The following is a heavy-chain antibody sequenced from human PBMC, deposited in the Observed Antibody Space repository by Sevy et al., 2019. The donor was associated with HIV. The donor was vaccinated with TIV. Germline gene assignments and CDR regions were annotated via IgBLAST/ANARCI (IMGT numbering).Heavy chain of an antibody. CDR3: ATTSTPLYYYALDV. CDR1: EFTVSSKY. Sequence: GWSLRLSCAASEFTVSSKYMSWVRQAPGKGLEWVSVIYSGGNTYYADSVKGRFTISRDISKNTLYLQMNSLRAEDTAIYYCATTSTPLYYYALDVWGQGTTVTVSS. V-gene: IGHV3-53*01. J-gene: IGHJ6*02. D-gene: IGHD2-15*01. CDR2: IYSGGNT.